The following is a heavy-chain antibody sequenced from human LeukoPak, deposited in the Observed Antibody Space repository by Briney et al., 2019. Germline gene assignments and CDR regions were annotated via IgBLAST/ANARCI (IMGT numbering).Heavy chain of an antibody. V-gene: IGHV4-34*01. CDR2: INHSGST. CDR3: ARFSATGSDY. Sequence: SETLSLTCAVYGGSFSGYYWSWIRQPPGKGLEWIGKINHSGSTNYNPSLKSRVTISVDTSKNQFSLKLSSVTAADTAVYYCARFSATGSDYWGQGTLVTVSS. J-gene: IGHJ4*02. D-gene: IGHD2-8*02. CDR1: GGSFSGYY.